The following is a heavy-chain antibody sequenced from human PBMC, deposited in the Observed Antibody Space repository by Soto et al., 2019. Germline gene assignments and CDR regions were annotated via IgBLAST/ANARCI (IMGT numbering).Heavy chain of an antibody. Sequence: SETLSLTCTVSGGSISSGGYYWSWIRQHPGRGLEWIGYIYYSGSTYYNPSLKSRVTISVDTSKNQFSLKLSSVTAADTAVYYCATYSSGRHHAFDIWGQGTMVTVSS. CDR1: GGSISSGGYY. CDR2: IYYSGST. J-gene: IGHJ3*02. CDR3: ATYSSGRHHAFDI. V-gene: IGHV4-31*02. D-gene: IGHD3-22*01.